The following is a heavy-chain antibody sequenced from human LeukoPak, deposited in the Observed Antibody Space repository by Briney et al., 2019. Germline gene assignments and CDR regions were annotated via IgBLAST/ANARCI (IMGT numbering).Heavy chain of an antibody. CDR1: GFTFSTYA. CDR3: PRVSMAYSGHYALDS. J-gene: IGHJ4*02. Sequence: GGSLRLSCAASGFTFSTYALHWVRQAPGKGLEWVAVISYDGINKHYADSVEGRFTISRDNSKNTLFLQMSSLRADDTAIYYCPRVSMAYSGHYALDSWGQGTLVTVSS. CDR2: ISYDGINK. V-gene: IGHV3-30-3*01. D-gene: IGHD3-22*01.